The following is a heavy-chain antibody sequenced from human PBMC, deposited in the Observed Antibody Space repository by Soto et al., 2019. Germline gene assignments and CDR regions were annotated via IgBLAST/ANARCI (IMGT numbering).Heavy chain of an antibody. CDR3: AKVRRTYGASQDPFDS. CDR1: GFTFSSFA. Sequence: EVQLLESGGGLLQPGGSLRLSCAASGFTFSSFALSWVRQAPGKGLEWVSSISGSGGSTYYADSVKGRFTISRDNSKNTLFMHMNRLRVEDTPVYFCAKVRRTYGASQDPFDSWGQGTLVTVSS. D-gene: IGHD3-3*02. J-gene: IGHJ4*02. CDR2: ISGSGGST. V-gene: IGHV3-23*01.